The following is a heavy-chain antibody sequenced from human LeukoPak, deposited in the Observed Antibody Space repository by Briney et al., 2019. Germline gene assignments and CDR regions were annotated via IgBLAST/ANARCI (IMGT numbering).Heavy chain of an antibody. CDR1: RGSLASTNW. Sequence: PSGTLSLTRVVSRGSLASTNWWSWVPQPPRQGLEWIGEVSLSGLTNYNPSLSSRVIMALDTSKNHLSLHLTSVTAADTAVYYCSRENGAFSPFGYWGQGYLVTVLS. D-gene: IGHD2-8*01. CDR3: SRENGAFSPFGY. CDR2: VSLSGLT. J-gene: IGHJ4*02. V-gene: IGHV4-4*02.